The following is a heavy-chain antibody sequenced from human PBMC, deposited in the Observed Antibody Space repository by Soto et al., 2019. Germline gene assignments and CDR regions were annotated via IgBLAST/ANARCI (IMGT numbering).Heavy chain of an antibody. J-gene: IGHJ5*01. CDR3: ARSGDSSPYWFDS. CDR1: GYNFLIHW. CDR2: VYPGDSDT. Sequence: GESLKISCQGSGYNFLIHWIGWVRQVPGKGLEWIGIVYPGDSDTRYSPSFQGQVTISADKSISTAYLQWNTLKPSDTAIYYCARSGDSSPYWFDSWGQGSLVTVYS. V-gene: IGHV5-51*01. D-gene: IGHD3-22*01.